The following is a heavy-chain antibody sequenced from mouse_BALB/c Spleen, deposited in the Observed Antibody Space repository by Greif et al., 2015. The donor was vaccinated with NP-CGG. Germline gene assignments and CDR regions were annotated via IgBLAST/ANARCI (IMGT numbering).Heavy chain of an antibody. CDR3: TRAYYRYALDS. V-gene: IGHV1S22*01. J-gene: IGHJ4*01. CDR2: IYPDSGSA. CDR1: GYTFTTYW. Sequence: LKHSGSELVRPGASVKLSCKASGYTFTTYWMHWVKQRPGQGLEWIGTIYPDSGSAYYDEKFKSKATLTVDTSSSTAYMQLSSLTSEDSAVYYCTRAYYRYALDSWGQGTSVTVSS. D-gene: IGHD2-14*01.